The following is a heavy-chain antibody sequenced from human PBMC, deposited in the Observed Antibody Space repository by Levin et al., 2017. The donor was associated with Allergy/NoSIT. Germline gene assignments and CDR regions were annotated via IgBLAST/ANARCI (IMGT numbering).Heavy chain of an antibody. D-gene: IGHD2-8*01. CDR2: VNIDGSKT. V-gene: IGHV3-74*01. Sequence: LAGGSLRLSCAASGFTFGSYWMHWVRQAPGKGLVWVSRVNIDGSKTEYTDSVKGRFTISRDNAKNTLYIQMNNLRAEDTAVYYCVRGAYGDSVWFDPWGQGTLVTVSS. CDR1: GFTFGSYW. J-gene: IGHJ5*02. CDR3: VRGAYGDSVWFDP.